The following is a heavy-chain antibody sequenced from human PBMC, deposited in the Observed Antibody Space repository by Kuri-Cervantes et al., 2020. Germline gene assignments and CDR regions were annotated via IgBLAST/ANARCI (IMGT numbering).Heavy chain of an antibody. CDR1: GFTFSEYT. Sequence: GGSLRLSCAASGFTFSEYTMHWVRQAPGKGLEWVAFISYDGRTEYYADSVKGRFTISRDNAKNSLYLQMNSLRDEDTAVYYCARGIDYWGQGTLVTVSS. CDR3: ARGIDY. J-gene: IGHJ4*02. D-gene: IGHD3-10*01. CDR2: ISYDGRTE. V-gene: IGHV3-30*04.